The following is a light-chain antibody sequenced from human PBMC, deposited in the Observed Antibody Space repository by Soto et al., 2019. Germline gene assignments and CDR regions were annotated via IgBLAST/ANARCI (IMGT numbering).Light chain of an antibody. J-gene: IGLJ1*01. CDR1: SSDVGGYNY. Sequence: QSALTQPASVSGSPGQSITISCTGTSSDVGGYNYVSWYQQHPGKAPKIMIYDVSNRPSVVSNRFSGSKSGNTASLTISGLQAEDEADYYCSSYTSSSPPYVFGTGTKLTVL. CDR3: SSYTSSSPPYV. CDR2: DVS. V-gene: IGLV2-14*01.